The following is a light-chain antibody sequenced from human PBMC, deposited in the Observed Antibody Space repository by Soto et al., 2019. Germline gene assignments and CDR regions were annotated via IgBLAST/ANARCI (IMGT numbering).Light chain of an antibody. J-gene: IGLJ2*01. CDR3: SAYAGSNQFG. Sequence: QSALTQPPSASGSPGQSVTISCTGTSSDVGGYNYVSWYQQHPGKAPKLMIYEVNKRPSGVPDRFSGSKSGNTASLTVSGLQAEDEADYYCSAYAGSNQFGFGGGTQLTVL. V-gene: IGLV2-8*01. CDR2: EVN. CDR1: SSDVGGYNY.